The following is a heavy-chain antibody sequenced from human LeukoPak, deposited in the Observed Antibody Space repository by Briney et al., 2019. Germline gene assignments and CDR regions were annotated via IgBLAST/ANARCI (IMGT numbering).Heavy chain of an antibody. CDR2: IYYTGTT. CDR1: GGAISSSSYS. D-gene: IGHD6-19*01. Sequence: PSETLSLTCSVSGGAISSSSYSWGWIRQPPGKGLEWLVSIYYTGTTYDNPSLKSRVTISVDTSKNQFSLKLSSVTAADTAVYYCARHCGIAVAGTLGHFDYWGQGTLVTVSS. V-gene: IGHV4-39*01. CDR3: ARHCGIAVAGTLGHFDY. J-gene: IGHJ4*02.